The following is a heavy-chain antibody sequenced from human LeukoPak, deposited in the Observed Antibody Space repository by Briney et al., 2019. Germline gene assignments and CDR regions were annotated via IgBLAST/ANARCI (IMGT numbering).Heavy chain of an antibody. D-gene: IGHD5-12*01. CDR2: ISSGSSSV. J-gene: IGHJ4*02. CDR3: ARPVDYNAGDY. CDR1: GFTFSSYW. V-gene: IGHV3-48*04. Sequence: GGSLRLSCAAPGFTFSSYWMHWVRQAPGQGLEWVSYISSGSSSVYYADSVKGRFTISRDNAKNSLYLQMNSLRAEDTAVYYCARPVDYNAGDYWGQGTLVTVSS.